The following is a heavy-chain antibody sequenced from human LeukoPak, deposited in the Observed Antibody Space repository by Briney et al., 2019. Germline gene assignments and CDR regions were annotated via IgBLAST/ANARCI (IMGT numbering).Heavy chain of an antibody. CDR3: AQSYDSGGYPLGDY. D-gene: IGHD3-22*01. CDR2: IGAGATSK. V-gene: IGHV3-23*01. J-gene: IGHJ4*02. CDR1: GFTGPSSA. Sequence: GGSLRLSCTASGFTGPSSAMAWVRQAPGKGLEWASHIGAGATSKYYADSVKGRFTISRDYSRKTVYLQMNSLRAEDTAVYYCAQSYDSGGYPLGDYWGQGTLVTVSS.